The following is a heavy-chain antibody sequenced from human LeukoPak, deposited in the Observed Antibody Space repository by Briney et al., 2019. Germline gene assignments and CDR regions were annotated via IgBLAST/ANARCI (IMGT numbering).Heavy chain of an antibody. CDR2: ISSSSSYT. D-gene: IGHD4-11*01. V-gene: IGHV3-11*06. CDR1: GFTFSDYY. J-gene: IGHJ6*02. CDR3: ARAPHYSNYGPYNYGMDV. Sequence: GGSLRLSCAASGFTFSDYYMSWIRQAPGKGLEWVSYISSSSSYTNYADSVKGRFTISRDNAKNSLYLQMNSLRAEDTAVYYCARAPHYSNYGPYNYGMDVWGQGTTVTVSS.